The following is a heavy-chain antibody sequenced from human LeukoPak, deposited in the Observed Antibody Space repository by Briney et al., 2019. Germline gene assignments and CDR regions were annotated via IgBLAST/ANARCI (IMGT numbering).Heavy chain of an antibody. V-gene: IGHV4-34*01. D-gene: IGHD5-12*01. CDR2: INNRGTT. Sequence: SETLSLTCAVSGGSLSPHYWSWIRRPLGKGLEWIGEINNRGTTNYSPSLRGRATISVDTSKSQFSLRLTSVAAADTAMYYCARVPLWWLTPFDFWGQGTLATVSS. J-gene: IGHJ4*02. CDR3: ARVPLWWLTPFDF. CDR1: GGSLSPHY.